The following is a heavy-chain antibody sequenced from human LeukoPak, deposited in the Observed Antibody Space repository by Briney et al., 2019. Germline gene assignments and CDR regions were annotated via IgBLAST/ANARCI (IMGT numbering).Heavy chain of an antibody. V-gene: IGHV3-30-3*01. CDR2: ISYDGSNK. CDR3: ARDLWDTHYYGMDV. Sequence: GGSLRLSCAASGFTFSSYAMSWVRQAPGKGLEWVAVISYDGSNKYYADSVKGRFTISRDNSKNTLYLQMNSLRAEDTAVYYCARDLWDTHYYGMDVWGQGTTVTVSS. J-gene: IGHJ6*02. CDR1: GFTFSSYA. D-gene: IGHD2/OR15-2a*01.